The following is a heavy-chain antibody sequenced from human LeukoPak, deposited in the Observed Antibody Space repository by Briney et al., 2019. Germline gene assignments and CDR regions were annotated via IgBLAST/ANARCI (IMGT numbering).Heavy chain of an antibody. Sequence: GSVQVSSKASGYTFTSYGISWVRQAPGQGLEWMGWISTYNGDTDYARHLQGRVTMTTDASTTTAYMELRTLRSDDTAVYYCARDRSLAVAGTGHLHSWGQGTLVTVSS. J-gene: IGHJ4*02. V-gene: IGHV1-18*01. CDR1: GYTFTSYG. CDR2: ISTYNGDT. CDR3: ARDRSLAVAGTGHLHS. D-gene: IGHD6-19*01.